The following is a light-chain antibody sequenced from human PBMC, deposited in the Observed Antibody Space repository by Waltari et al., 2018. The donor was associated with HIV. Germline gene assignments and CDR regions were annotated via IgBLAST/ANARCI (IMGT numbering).Light chain of an antibody. CDR2: GTS. V-gene: IGKV1-39*01. CDR3: QQSFAPPRT. Sequence: DIQVTQSRSSLSASVGDSVTITCRTSQSISTYLNWYQQRPGKAPKLLIYGTSTLQSGVPARFSGSRSGTDFTLTISTLQPEDFATYYCQQSFAPPRTFGHGTKVEV. J-gene: IGKJ1*01. CDR1: QSISTY.